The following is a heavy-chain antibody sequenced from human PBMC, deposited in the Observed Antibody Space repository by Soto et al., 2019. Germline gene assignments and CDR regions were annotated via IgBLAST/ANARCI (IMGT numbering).Heavy chain of an antibody. CDR2: ISNSGST. J-gene: IGHJ4*02. D-gene: IGHD3-22*01. V-gene: IGHV4-59*01. CDR3: ARVRCGIVVGCYFDY. Sequence: SETLSLTCPVPGGSISSYYWSWIRQPPGKGLEWIGYISNSGSTNYNPSLKSRVTISVDTSRNQLSLKLSSVTAADTAVYYCARVRCGIVVGCYFDYWGQGTLVTVS. CDR1: GGSISSYY.